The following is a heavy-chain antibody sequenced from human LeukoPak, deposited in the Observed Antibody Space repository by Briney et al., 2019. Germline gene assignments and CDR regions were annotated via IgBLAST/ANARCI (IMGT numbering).Heavy chain of an antibody. Sequence: SETLSLTCAVYGGSFSGYYWSWIRQPPGKGLEWIGEINHSGSTNYNPSLKSRVTISVDTSKNQFSLKLSSVTAADTAVDYCARVQDGYYYYYYMDVWGKGTTVTVSS. V-gene: IGHV4-34*01. CDR2: INHSGST. CDR1: GGSFSGYY. D-gene: IGHD2-15*01. J-gene: IGHJ6*03. CDR3: ARVQDGYYYYYYMDV.